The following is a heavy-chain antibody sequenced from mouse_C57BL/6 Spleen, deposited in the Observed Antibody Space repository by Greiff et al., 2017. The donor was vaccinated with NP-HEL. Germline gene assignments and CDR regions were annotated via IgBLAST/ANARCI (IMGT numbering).Heavy chain of an antibody. CDR3: ASYDYSGDYYAMDY. J-gene: IGHJ4*01. CDR2: INTSTGGT. CDR1: GYSFTGYY. Sequence: VQLQQSGPELVKPGASVKISCKASGYSFTGYYMNWVKQSPEKSLEWIGEINTSTGGTTYNQKFKAKATLTVDKSSSPAYMQLKSLTSEDSAVYYCASYDYSGDYYAMDYWGQGTSVTVSS. V-gene: IGHV1-42*01. D-gene: IGHD2-4*01.